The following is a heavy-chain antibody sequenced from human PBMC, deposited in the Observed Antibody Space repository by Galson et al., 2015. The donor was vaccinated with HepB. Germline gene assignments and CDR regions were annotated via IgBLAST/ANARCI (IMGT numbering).Heavy chain of an antibody. CDR1: GFTFSSYA. D-gene: IGHD2-2*01. CDR3: AKGTPMGYCSSTSCPFDY. V-gene: IGHV3-23*01. J-gene: IGHJ4*02. Sequence: SLRLSCAASGFTFSSYAMSWVRQAPGKGLEWVSAISGSGGSTYYADSVKGRFTISRDNSKNTLYLQMNSLRAEDTAVYYCAKGTPMGYCSSTSCPFDYWGQGTLVTVSS. CDR2: ISGSGGST.